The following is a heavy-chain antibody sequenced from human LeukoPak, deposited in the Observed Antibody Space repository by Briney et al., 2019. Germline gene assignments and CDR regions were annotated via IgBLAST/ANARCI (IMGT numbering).Heavy chain of an antibody. CDR2: INPNSGGA. D-gene: IGHD3-9*01. Sequence: ASVKVSCKASGYSFSDYYMQWVRQAPGQGLEWMGWINPNSGGANYAQKFQGRVTMTRDTSISTAYMELSRLRSDDTAVYYCARSEVQTYYDILTGYYPPYDAFDIWGQGTMVTVSS. CDR1: GYSFSDYY. V-gene: IGHV1-2*02. CDR3: ARSEVQTYYDILTGYYPPYDAFDI. J-gene: IGHJ3*02.